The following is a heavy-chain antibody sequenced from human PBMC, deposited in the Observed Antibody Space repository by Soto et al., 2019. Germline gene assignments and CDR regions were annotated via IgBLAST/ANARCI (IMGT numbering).Heavy chain of an antibody. CDR3: ARDYVSIFGVVIISYYYGMDV. CDR2: INAGNGNT. D-gene: IGHD3-3*01. J-gene: IGHJ6*02. V-gene: IGHV1-3*01. CDR1: GYTFTSYA. Sequence: ASVKVSCKASGYTFTSYAMHWVRQAPGQRLEWMGWINAGNGNTKYSQKFQGRVTITRDTSASTAYMELSSLRSEDTAVYYCARDYVSIFGVVIISYYYGMDVWGQGTTVTVSS.